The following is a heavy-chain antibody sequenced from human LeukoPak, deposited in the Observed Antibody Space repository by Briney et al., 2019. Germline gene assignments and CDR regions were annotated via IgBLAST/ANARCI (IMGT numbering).Heavy chain of an antibody. CDR3: AKEWDYDILTGPLAAFDI. D-gene: IGHD3-9*01. CDR2: ISGSGRST. CDR1: GFTFSSYA. Sequence: GGSLRLSCAASGFTFSSYAMSWVRQAPGKGLAWVSGISGSGRSTHSADSVKGRFTISRDNSKNMLYLQMNSLRAEDTAVYYCAKEWDYDILTGPLAAFDIWGQGTMVTVSS. V-gene: IGHV3-23*01. J-gene: IGHJ3*02.